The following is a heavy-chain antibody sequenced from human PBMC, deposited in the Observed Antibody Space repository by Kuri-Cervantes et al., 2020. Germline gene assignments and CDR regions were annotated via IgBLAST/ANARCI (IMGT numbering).Heavy chain of an antibody. J-gene: IGHJ4*02. D-gene: IGHD2-21*02. V-gene: IGHV1-8*01. Sequence: ASVKVSCKASGYTFTSYDINWVRQATGQGLEWMGWMNPNSGNTGYAQKFQGRVTMTRNTSISTAYMELSSLRSEDTAVYYRARDQIHSAVVTARGLGYWGQGTLVTVSS. CDR1: GYTFTSYD. CDR3: ARDQIHSAVVTARGLGY. CDR2: MNPNSGNT.